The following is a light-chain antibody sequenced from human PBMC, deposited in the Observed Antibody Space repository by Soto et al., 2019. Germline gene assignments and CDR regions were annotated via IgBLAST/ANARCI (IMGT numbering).Light chain of an antibody. V-gene: IGLV2-14*01. CDR3: SSYTSSSTQV. CDR1: SSDVGGYNY. CDR2: EVS. Sequence: QSALTQPASVSGSPGQSITISCTGTSSDVGGYNYVSWYQQHPGKAPKLMIFEVSNRPSGVSNRFSGSKSGNTASLTISGLQAEDEAYYYSSSYTSSSTQVFGTGTKLTVL. J-gene: IGLJ1*01.